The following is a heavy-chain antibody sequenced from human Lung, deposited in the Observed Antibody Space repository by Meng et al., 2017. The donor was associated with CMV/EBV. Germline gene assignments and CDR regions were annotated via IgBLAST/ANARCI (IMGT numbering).Heavy chain of an antibody. Sequence: GGSXRLXCAASGFTFSSNAISWVRQAPGKGLEWVSNISGSGDSTYYADSVKGRFTISRDNSKNTLYLQMNSLRADDTAVYYCARLSGSYSWYFDLWASGYLV. CDR2: ISGSGDST. V-gene: IGHV3-23*01. D-gene: IGHD1-26*01. CDR3: ARLSGSYSWYFDL. CDR1: GFTFSSNA. J-gene: IGHJ2*01.